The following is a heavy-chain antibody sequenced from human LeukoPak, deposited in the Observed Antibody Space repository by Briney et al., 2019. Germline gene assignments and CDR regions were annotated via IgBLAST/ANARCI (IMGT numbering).Heavy chain of an antibody. CDR3: ARAKPKNMVRGLIMRRESRYYFDY. J-gene: IGHJ4*02. D-gene: IGHD3-10*01. Sequence: KAGGSLRLSCAASGFTFNNYNMNWVRQAPGKALEWVSSITSSGTYIFYADSVKGRFTISRDNAKNSLYLQMNSLRAEDTAVYYCARAKPKNMVRGLIMRRESRYYFDYWGQGTLVTVSS. V-gene: IGHV3-21*04. CDR2: ITSSGTYI. CDR1: GFTFNNYN.